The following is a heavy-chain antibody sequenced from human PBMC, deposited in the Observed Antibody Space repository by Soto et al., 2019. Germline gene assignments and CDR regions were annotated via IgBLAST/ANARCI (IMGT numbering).Heavy chain of an antibody. V-gene: IGHV4-30-2*01. CDR2: IYHTGST. Sequence: PSETLSLTCAVSRGSISSGGYSWSWIRQPPGKGLEWIGFIYHTGSTYYNPSLESRVTISVDRSKNQLYLRLSSVTAADTAVYYCARDNTGSLDSWGQGTRVTVS. CDR1: RGSISSGGYS. D-gene: IGHD3-10*01. CDR3: ARDNTGSLDS. J-gene: IGHJ5*01.